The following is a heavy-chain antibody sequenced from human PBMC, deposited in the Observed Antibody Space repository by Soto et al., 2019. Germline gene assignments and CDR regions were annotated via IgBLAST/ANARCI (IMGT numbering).Heavy chain of an antibody. J-gene: IGHJ4*02. D-gene: IGHD1-26*01. Sequence: EVQLVEYGGGLVQPGGSLRLSCAASGFTFSSYWMNWVRQAPGKGLEWVANIKQDGSKKYYVDSVKGRFTISRDNTKNSLYLQMNRLRAEDTAIYYCARVTGSGTYPGVLDSWGQGTLVTVSS. CDR1: GFTFSSYW. CDR3: ARVTGSGTYPGVLDS. CDR2: IKQDGSKK. V-gene: IGHV3-7*05.